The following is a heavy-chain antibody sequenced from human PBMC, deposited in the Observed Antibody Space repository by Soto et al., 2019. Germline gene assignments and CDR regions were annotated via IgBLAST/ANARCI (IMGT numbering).Heavy chain of an antibody. CDR2: ITSGSSNK. D-gene: IGHD6-13*01. V-gene: IGHV3-48*04. J-gene: IGHJ3*02. CDR1: GFTFSSYG. Sequence: PGGSMRLSCAASGFTFSSYGMHWVRQAPGKGLEWVSFITSGSSNKNYADSVKGRFTISRDNVGNSLYLQMDSLRADDTALYYCARDVSPGSSSLYLDAFDIWGQGTMVT. CDR3: ARDVSPGSSSLYLDAFDI.